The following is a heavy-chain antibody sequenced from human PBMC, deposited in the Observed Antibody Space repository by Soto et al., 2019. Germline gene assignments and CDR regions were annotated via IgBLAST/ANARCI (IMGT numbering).Heavy chain of an antibody. CDR1: GYTFSTYA. D-gene: IGHD1-1*01. CDR3: ARGKGMEENYYYYGMDV. J-gene: IGHJ6*02. V-gene: IGHV1-3*01. CDR2: VNGGNGHT. Sequence: ASVKVSCKASGYTFSTYALHWVRQAPGQGLEWMGWVNGGNGHTRYSQKFKDRVTISRDTPASTAYMELSGLRSEDTAVYYCARGKGMEENYYYYGMDVWGQGTTVTVSS.